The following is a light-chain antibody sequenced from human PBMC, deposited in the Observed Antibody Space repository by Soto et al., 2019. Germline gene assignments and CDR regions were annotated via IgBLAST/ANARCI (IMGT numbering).Light chain of an antibody. Sequence: DIQMPQSPSSLSASVRDRVTITCRASQGISSWLAWYQQKPGKAPKLLIYAASSLKSGVPSRFSGSGSRTDFTLTISSVQPEDFATYYCHQAHSCSVTCGGGTNVEIK. CDR1: QGISSW. J-gene: IGKJ4*01. CDR2: AAS. CDR3: HQAHSCSVT. V-gene: IGKV1-12*01.